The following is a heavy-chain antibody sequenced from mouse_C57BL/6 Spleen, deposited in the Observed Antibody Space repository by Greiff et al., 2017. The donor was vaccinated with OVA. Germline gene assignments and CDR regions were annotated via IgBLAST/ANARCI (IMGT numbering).Heavy chain of an antibody. D-gene: IGHD1-1*01. CDR1: GYTFTSYW. CDR2: IDPNSGGT. CDR3: AREGITTVVASYYAMDY. Sequence: QVQLQQPGAELVKPGASVKLSCKASGYTFTSYWMHWVKQRPGRGLEWIGRIDPNSGGTKYNEKFKSKATLTVDKPSSTAYMQLSSLTSEDSAVYYCAREGITTVVASYYAMDYWGQGTSVTVSS. V-gene: IGHV1-72*01. J-gene: IGHJ4*01.